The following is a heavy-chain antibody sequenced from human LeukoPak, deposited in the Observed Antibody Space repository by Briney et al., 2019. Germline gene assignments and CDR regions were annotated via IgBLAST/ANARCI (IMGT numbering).Heavy chain of an antibody. Sequence: GGSLRLSCAASGSTFDDYGMSWVRQAPGKGLEWVSGINWNGGSTGYADSIKGRFTISRDNAKNSLYLQMNSLRAEDTALYYCARRVDTAMALDYWGQGTLVTVSS. V-gene: IGHV3-20*04. J-gene: IGHJ4*02. D-gene: IGHD5-18*01. CDR3: ARRVDTAMALDY. CDR1: GSTFDDYG. CDR2: INWNGGST.